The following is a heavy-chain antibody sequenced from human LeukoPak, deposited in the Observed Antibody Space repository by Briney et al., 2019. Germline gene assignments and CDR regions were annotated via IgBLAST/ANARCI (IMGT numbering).Heavy chain of an antibody. J-gene: IGHJ4*02. V-gene: IGHV3-66*01. Sequence: GGSLRLSCAASGFTVSNKYMSWVRQAPGKGLEWVSVIYDDSSTFYAGSVKGRFSISRDNSKNTLYLQMNSLRAEDTGVYYCARVQDSGLFRWFWGQGTLVTVSS. CDR2: IYDDSST. CDR1: GFTVSNKY. D-gene: IGHD1-26*01. CDR3: ARVQDSGLFRWF.